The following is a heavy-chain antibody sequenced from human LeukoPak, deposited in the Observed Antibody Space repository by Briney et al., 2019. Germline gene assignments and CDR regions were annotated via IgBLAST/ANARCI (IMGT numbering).Heavy chain of an antibody. D-gene: IGHD3-9*01. CDR1: GFTFSSYA. CDR3: ARAKLRYFDWAFDY. V-gene: IGHV3-64*04. J-gene: IGHJ4*02. Sequence: GGSLRLSCSASGFTFSSYAMHWVRQAPGKGLEYVSAISSNGGSTYYADSVKGRFTISRDNAKNTLYLQMNSLRAEDTAVYYCARAKLRYFDWAFDYWGQGTLVTVSS. CDR2: ISSNGGST.